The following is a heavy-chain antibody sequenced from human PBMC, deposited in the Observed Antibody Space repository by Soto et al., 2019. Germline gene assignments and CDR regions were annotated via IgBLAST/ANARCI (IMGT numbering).Heavy chain of an antibody. CDR2: IFYSGTT. D-gene: IGHD1-26*01. V-gene: IGHV4-30-4*01. CDR1: GGSISSGDHY. Sequence: SETLSLTCTVSGGSISSGDHYWSWIRQPPGMGLEWIGYIFYSGTTYYNPSLKSRITISVDTSTNQFSLKLSSVTAADTAVYYCARAVEGSGSFPDYWGQGTLVTVSS. CDR3: ARAVEGSGSFPDY. J-gene: IGHJ4*02.